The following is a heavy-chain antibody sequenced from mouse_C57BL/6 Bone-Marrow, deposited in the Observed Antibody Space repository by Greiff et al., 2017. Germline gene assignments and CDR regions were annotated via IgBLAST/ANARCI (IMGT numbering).Heavy chain of an antibody. Sequence: QVQLQQPGAELVKPGASVKVSCKASGYTFTSYWMHWVKQRPGQGLEWIGRINPSDSDTNYNQKFKGKATLTVDKSSSTAYMQLSSLTSEDSAVYYCAISLYYDYYAMDYWGQGTSVTVSS. CDR2: INPSDSDT. V-gene: IGHV1-74*01. J-gene: IGHJ4*01. CDR1: GYTFTSYW. CDR3: AISLYYDYYAMDY. D-gene: IGHD2-1*01.